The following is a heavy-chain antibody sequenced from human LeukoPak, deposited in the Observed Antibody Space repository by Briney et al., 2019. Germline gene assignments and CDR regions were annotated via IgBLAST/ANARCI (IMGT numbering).Heavy chain of an antibody. CDR3: ARGPAPPPLWFGELSGDY. CDR2: ISWNSGSI. CDR1: GFTFDDYA. D-gene: IGHD3-10*01. V-gene: IGHV3-9*01. Sequence: PGGSLRLSCAASGFTFDDYAMHWVRQAPGKGLEWVSGISWNSGSIGYADSVKGRFTISRDNAKNSLYLQMNSLRAEDTAVYYCARGPAPPPLWFGELSGDYWGQGTLVTVSP. J-gene: IGHJ4*02.